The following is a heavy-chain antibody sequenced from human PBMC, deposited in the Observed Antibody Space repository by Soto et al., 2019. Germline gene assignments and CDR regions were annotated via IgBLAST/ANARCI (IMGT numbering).Heavy chain of an antibody. V-gene: IGHV3-21*01. CDR1: GFTFSDHS. J-gene: IGHJ4*02. CDR2: ISTTGRYI. Sequence: EVQVLESGGGLVQPGGSLRLSCVASGFTFSDHSMNWVRQAPGKGLEWVSSISTTGRYIYYADSMAGRFTISRDNAKNSLYLQINSLRGEDTAVYYCAAGTDTAMEQGADYWGQGTLVTVSS. CDR3: AAGTDTAMEQGADY. D-gene: IGHD5-18*01.